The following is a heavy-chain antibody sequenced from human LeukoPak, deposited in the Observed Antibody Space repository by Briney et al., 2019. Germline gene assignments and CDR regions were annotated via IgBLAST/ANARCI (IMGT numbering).Heavy chain of an antibody. CDR1: GYTLTELS. D-gene: IGHD3-10*01. V-gene: IGHV1-24*01. CDR3: ATDLGTMVRGPA. J-gene: IGHJ5*02. Sequence: GASVKVSCKVSGYTLTELSMHWVRQAPGKGLEWVGGFDPEDGETIYAQKFQGRVTMTEDTSTDTAYMELSSLRSEDTAVYYCATDLGTMVRGPAWGQGTLVTVSS. CDR2: FDPEDGET.